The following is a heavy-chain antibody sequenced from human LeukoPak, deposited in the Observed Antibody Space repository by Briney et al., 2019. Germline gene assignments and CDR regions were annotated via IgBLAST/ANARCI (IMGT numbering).Heavy chain of an antibody. V-gene: IGHV4-34*01. CDR1: GGSFGGYY. J-gene: IGHJ1*01. D-gene: IGHD1-26*01. CDR2: INHSGSS. Sequence: SETLSLTCAVYGGSFGGYYWSWIRQPPGKGLEWIAEINHSGSSNYNPSLKSRVTISVDTSKNQFSLNLSSVTAADTAVYYCARGLGGKYYRGYFQHWGQGTLVTVSS. CDR3: ARGLGGKYYRGYFQH.